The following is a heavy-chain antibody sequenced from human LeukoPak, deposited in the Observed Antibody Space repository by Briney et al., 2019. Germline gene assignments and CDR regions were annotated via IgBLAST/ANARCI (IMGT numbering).Heavy chain of an antibody. CDR3: ARGYYDSSGYYYY. CDR1: GYTFTGYY. J-gene: IGHJ4*02. Sequence: ASVKVSCKASGYTFTGYYMHWVRQAPGQGLEWMGWINPNSGGTNYAQKFQGWVTMTRDTSISTAYMELRSLRSDDTAVYYCARGYYDSSGYYYYWGQGTLVTVSS. V-gene: IGHV1-2*04. D-gene: IGHD3-22*01. CDR2: INPNSGGT.